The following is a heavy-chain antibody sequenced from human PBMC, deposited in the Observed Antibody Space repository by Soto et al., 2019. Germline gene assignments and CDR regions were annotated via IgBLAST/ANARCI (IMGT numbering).Heavy chain of an antibody. Sequence: GGSLRLSCAGSGFTFTNAWMSWVRQAPGKGLEWLGFIRKKSDGGTADYAAPVKGRFTISRDDSKNILYLEMNSLKIEDTAVYYCRTQWLDWGQGTLVTVSS. CDR3: RTQWLD. V-gene: IGHV3-15*01. CDR1: GFTFTNAW. CDR2: IRKKSDGGTA. D-gene: IGHD6-19*01. J-gene: IGHJ4*02.